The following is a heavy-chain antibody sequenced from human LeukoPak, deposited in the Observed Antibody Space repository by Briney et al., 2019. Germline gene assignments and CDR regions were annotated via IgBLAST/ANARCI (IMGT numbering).Heavy chain of an antibody. D-gene: IGHD3-22*01. CDR1: GFTFSSYA. CDR2: LSRSGGST. Sequence: GGSLRLSCAASGFTFSSYAMSWVRLAPGTGLGWVSALSRSGGSTYYADSVKGRFTISRDNSKNTLYLQMNSLRAEDTAVYYCAKHLNPPPARGYYFDYWGQGTLVTVSS. J-gene: IGHJ4*02. CDR3: AKHLNPPPARGYYFDY. V-gene: IGHV3-23*01.